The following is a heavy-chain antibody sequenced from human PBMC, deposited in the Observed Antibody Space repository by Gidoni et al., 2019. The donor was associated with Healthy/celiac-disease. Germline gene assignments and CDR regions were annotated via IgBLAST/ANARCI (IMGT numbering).Heavy chain of an antibody. J-gene: IGHJ4*02. CDR2: ISGSGGST. V-gene: IGHV3-23*01. CDR3: AKGQRGRPEYYFDY. D-gene: IGHD2-2*01. CDR1: GFTFSSYA. Sequence: EVQLLESGGGLVQPGGSLRLSCSASGFTFSSYAMSWVRQAPGKGLEWVSAISGSGGSTYYADAVKGRFTISRDNSKNTLYLQMNSLRAEDTAVYYCAKGQRGRPEYYFDYWGQGTLVTVSS.